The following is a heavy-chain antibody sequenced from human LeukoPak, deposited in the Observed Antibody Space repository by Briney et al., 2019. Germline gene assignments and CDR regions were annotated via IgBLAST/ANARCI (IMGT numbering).Heavy chain of an antibody. V-gene: IGHV4-34*01. J-gene: IGHJ5*02. D-gene: IGHD2-21*01. CDR2: INHSGST. CDR1: GGSFSGYY. Sequence: PSETLSLTCAVYGGSFSGYYWSWIRQPPGKGLEWIGEINHSGSTNYNPSLKSRVTIPVDTSKNQFSLKLSSVTAADTAVYYCARGFPQKNNWFDPWGQGTLVTVSS. CDR3: ARGFPQKNNWFDP.